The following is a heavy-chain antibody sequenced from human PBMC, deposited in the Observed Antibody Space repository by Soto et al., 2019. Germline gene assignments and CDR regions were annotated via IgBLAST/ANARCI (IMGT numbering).Heavy chain of an antibody. D-gene: IGHD6-19*01. CDR2: ISSSGSTI. J-gene: IGHJ6*02. V-gene: IGHV3-48*03. Sequence: PGGSLRLSCAASGFTSSSYEMNWVRQAPGKGLEWVSYISSSGSTIYYADSVKGRFTISRDNAKNSLYLQMNSLRAEDTAVYYCARDLAVAGILSVIPYYYYYYGMDVWGQGTTVTVSS. CDR1: GFTSSSYE. CDR3: ARDLAVAGILSVIPYYYYYYGMDV.